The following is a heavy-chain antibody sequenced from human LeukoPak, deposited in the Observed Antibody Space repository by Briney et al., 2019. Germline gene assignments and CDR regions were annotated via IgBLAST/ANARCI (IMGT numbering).Heavy chain of an antibody. CDR2: INHSGST. Sequence: SETLSLTCAVYGGSFSGYYWSWIRQPPGKGLEWIGEINHSGSTNYNPSLKSRVTISVDTSKNQFSLKLSSVTAADTAVYYCARVGPWNPFCNYYYVMDVWAKGPRSPSP. CDR3: ARVGPWNPFCNYYYVMDV. CDR1: GGSFSGYY. D-gene: IGHD1-1*01. J-gene: IGHJ6*02. V-gene: IGHV4-34*01.